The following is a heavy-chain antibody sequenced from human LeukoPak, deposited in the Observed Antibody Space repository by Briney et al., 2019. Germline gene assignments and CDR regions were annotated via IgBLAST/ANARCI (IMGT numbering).Heavy chain of an antibody. V-gene: IGHV1-69*13. CDR2: IIPIFGTA. CDR3: ARVPTYYYDSSGYGTWYNWFDP. CDR1: GGTFSSYA. D-gene: IGHD3-22*01. J-gene: IGHJ5*02. Sequence: ASVKVSCKASGGTFSSYAISWVRQAPGQGLEWMGGIIPIFGTANYAQKFQGRVTITADESTSTPYMELSSLRSEDTAVYYCARVPTYYYDSSGYGTWYNWFDPWGQGTLVTVSS.